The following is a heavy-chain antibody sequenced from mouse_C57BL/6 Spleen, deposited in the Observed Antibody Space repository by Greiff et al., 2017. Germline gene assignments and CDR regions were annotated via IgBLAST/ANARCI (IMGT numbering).Heavy chain of an antibody. CDR2: ISSGSSTI. V-gene: IGHV5-17*01. CDR1: GFTFSDYG. CDR3: ARFYYDYDGFAY. D-gene: IGHD2-4*01. Sequence: EVKVVESGGGLVKPGGSLKLSCAASGFTFSDYGMHWVRQAPEKGLEWVAYISSGSSTIYYADTVKGRFTISRDNAKNTLFLQMTRLRSEHTAMYYCARFYYDYDGFAYWVQGTLVTVSA. J-gene: IGHJ3*01.